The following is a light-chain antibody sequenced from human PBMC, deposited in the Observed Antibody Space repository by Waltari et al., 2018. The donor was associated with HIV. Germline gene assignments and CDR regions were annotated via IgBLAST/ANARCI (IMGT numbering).Light chain of an antibody. CDR2: YDN. Sequence: SYVLTQPPSVSVAPGKTARITCGVNNIATKSVHWYQQKPGQAPVLVIYYDNDRPSGIPERFSGSNSGNTATLTISRVEAGDEADYYCQVWDSSSDHWVFGGGTQLTVL. CDR1: NIATKS. V-gene: IGLV3-21*04. CDR3: QVWDSSSDHWV. J-gene: IGLJ3*02.